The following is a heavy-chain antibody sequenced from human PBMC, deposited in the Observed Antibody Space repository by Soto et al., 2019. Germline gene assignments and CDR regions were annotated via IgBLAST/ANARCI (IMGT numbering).Heavy chain of an antibody. Sequence: SVKVSCKASGGTFSSYAISWVRQAPGQGLEWMGGIIPIFGTANYAQKFQGRVTITADESTSTAYMELSSLRSEDTAVYYGARVRRATRGNYYDSSGYYYWGQGTLVTVSS. CDR3: ARVRRATRGNYYDSSGYYY. D-gene: IGHD3-22*01. V-gene: IGHV1-69*13. J-gene: IGHJ4*02. CDR2: IIPIFGTA. CDR1: GGTFSSYA.